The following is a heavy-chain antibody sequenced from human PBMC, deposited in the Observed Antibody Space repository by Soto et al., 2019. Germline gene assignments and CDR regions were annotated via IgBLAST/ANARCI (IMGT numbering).Heavy chain of an antibody. CDR1: GFTFSSYG. CDR2: IWYDGSNK. D-gene: IGHD1-26*01. CDR3: ARERGGGSYYYYYYGMDV. J-gene: IGHJ6*02. Sequence: GGSLRLSCAASGFTFSSYGMHWVRQAPGKGLEWVAVIWYDGSNKYYADSVKGRFTISRDNSKNTLYLQMNSLRAEDTAVYYCARERGGGSYYYYYYGMDVWGQGTTVTVSS. V-gene: IGHV3-33*01.